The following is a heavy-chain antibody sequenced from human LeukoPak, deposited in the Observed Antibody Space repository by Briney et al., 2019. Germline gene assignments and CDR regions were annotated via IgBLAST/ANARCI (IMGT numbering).Heavy chain of an antibody. Sequence: PGGSLRLSCAASGFNFRNYWMHWVRQAPGKGLVWVSRINSDGSSTSYADSVKGRVTISRDNAENTLYLQINTLRAEDTAVYYCATDEAATGRLDYWGQGTLVT. CDR1: GFNFRNYW. D-gene: IGHD1-1*01. CDR2: INSDGSST. J-gene: IGHJ4*02. CDR3: ATDEAATGRLDY. V-gene: IGHV3-74*01.